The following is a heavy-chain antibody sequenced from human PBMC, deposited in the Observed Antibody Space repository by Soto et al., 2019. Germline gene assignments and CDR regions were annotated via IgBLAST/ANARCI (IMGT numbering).Heavy chain of an antibody. Sequence: QVQLQESGPGLVKPSGTLSLTCAVSGASIRGRNWWSWVRQTPGKGLEWIGEIYHTEATNYNPSLKSRVTISVDKANSQFSLTLSSVSAADTAVYYCARDDYGDNVGQHYYGMDVWGQGTTVIVSS. CDR3: ARDDYGDNVGQHYYGMDV. V-gene: IGHV4-4*02. CDR1: GASIRGRNW. CDR2: IYHTEAT. J-gene: IGHJ6*02. D-gene: IGHD4-17*01.